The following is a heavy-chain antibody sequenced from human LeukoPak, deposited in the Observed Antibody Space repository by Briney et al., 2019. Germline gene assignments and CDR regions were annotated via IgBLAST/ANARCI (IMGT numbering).Heavy chain of an antibody. J-gene: IGHJ4*02. CDR1: GGSISSGSYY. V-gene: IGHV4-61*02. Sequence: SSETLSLTCTVSGGSISSGSYYWSWIRQPAGKGLEWIGRIYTSGSTNYNPSLKSRVTISVDTSKNQFSLKLSSVTAADTAAYYCARDVYGGNSQHYFDYWGQGTLVTVSS. D-gene: IGHD4-23*01. CDR3: ARDVYGGNSQHYFDY. CDR2: IYTSGST.